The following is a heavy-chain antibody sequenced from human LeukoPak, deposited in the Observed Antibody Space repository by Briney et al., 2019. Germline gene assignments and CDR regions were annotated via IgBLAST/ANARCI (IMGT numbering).Heavy chain of an antibody. V-gene: IGHV3-NL1*01. CDR1: GFTFSSYG. CDR3: AKYYAARSRSFDF. Sequence: GGSLRLSCVASGFTFSSYGMHWVRQSPGKGLEWVSVIGSGGDTYYSDSVQGRFTISRDNSKNTLYLQMNSLRADDTAVYYCAKYYAARSRSFDFWGQGTLVTVSS. CDR2: IGSGGDT. J-gene: IGHJ4*02. D-gene: IGHD3-10*01.